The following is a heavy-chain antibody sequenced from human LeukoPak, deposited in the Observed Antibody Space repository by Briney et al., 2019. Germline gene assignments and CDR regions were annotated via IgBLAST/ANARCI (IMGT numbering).Heavy chain of an antibody. CDR2: IYSSGST. Sequence: SETLSLTCTVSGGSISSYYWSWIRQPPGKGLEWIAYIYSSGSTKYNPSLKSRVAISVDTSKNQFSLKLSSVTAADTAVYHCARGGGYGSPLGFWGQGTLVTVSS. D-gene: IGHD5-18*01. CDR3: ARGGGYGSPLGF. V-gene: IGHV4-4*09. J-gene: IGHJ4*02. CDR1: GGSISSYY.